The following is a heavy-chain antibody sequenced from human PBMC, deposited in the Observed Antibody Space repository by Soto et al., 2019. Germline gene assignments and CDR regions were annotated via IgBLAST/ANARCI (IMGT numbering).Heavy chain of an antibody. V-gene: IGHV3-74*01. Sequence: GGSLRLSCVASGFNFSYNAMHWVRQAPGKGLVWVSRLHSDGWTTSYADSVKGRFTISRDNAKNTLYLQMNSLRAEDTAVYYCARQLPTAIRGGHYYSYGMDVWGQGTTVTVSS. CDR3: ARQLPTAIRGGHYYSYGMDV. J-gene: IGHJ6*02. D-gene: IGHD2-2*02. CDR1: GFNFSYNA. CDR2: LHSDGWTT.